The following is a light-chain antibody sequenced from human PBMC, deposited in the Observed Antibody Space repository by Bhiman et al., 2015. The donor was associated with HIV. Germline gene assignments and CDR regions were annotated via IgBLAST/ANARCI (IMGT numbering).Light chain of an antibody. Sequence: QSALTQPASVSGSPGQSITISCTGTSSDVGGYNYVSWHQQYPGKAPRLIIYDVSERPSGVPDRFSGSKSGNTASLTISGLQADDEADYFCCSYADSYISVYVFGPGTKVTVL. V-gene: IGLV2-11*01. CDR2: DVS. CDR1: SSDVGGYNY. J-gene: IGLJ1*01. CDR3: CSYADSYISVYV.